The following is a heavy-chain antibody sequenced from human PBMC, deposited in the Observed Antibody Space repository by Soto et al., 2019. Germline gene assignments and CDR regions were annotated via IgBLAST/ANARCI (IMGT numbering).Heavy chain of an antibody. V-gene: IGHV4-30-4*01. Sequence: PSETLSLTCTVSGGSISSGDYYWSWIRQPPGKGLEWIGYIYYSGSTYYNPSLKSRVTISVDTSKNQFSLKLSSVTAADTAVYYCARVLARRYCSGGSCYSGLSRFDPWGQGTQVTVSS. D-gene: IGHD2-15*01. J-gene: IGHJ5*02. CDR3: ARVLARRYCSGGSCYSGLSRFDP. CDR2: IYYSGST. CDR1: GGSISSGDYY.